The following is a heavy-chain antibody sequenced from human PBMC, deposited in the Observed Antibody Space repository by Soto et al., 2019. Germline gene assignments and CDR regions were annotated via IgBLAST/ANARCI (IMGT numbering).Heavy chain of an antibody. J-gene: IGHJ6*03. Sequence: GASVKVSCKASGYTFTGYYMHWVRQAPGQGLEWVGWINPNSGGTKYAQKFQGWVTMTGDTSASTAYMELSRLRSEDTAVYYCARGSCSSTSCSFWYYYYYMDVWGKGTTVTVSS. V-gene: IGHV1-2*04. CDR1: GYTFTGYY. CDR3: ARGSCSSTSCSFWYYYYYMDV. D-gene: IGHD2-2*01. CDR2: INPNSGGT.